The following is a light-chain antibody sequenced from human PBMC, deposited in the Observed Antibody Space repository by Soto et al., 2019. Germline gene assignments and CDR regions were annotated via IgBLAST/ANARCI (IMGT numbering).Light chain of an antibody. J-gene: IGLJ1*01. CDR2: YDD. CDR1: SSNIGNNG. CDR3: AAWDDSLNGYV. Sequence: QSVLTQPPSVSEAPRQRVTISCSGSSSNIGNNGVNWYQQLPGKAPKLLIYYDDLLPSGVSDRFSGSKSCTSSSLAISGLQSEDEADYYCAAWDDSLNGYVFGIGTKVNVL. V-gene: IGLV1-36*01.